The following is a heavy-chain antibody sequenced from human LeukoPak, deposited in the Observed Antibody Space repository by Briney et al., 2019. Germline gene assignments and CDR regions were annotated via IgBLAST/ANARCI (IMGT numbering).Heavy chain of an antibody. V-gene: IGHV3-7*01. J-gene: IGHJ6*02. Sequence: PGGSLRLSCAASGFTFSSYWMSWVRQAPGKGLEWVANIEQDGSEKYYVDSVKGRFTISRDNAKNSLYLQMNSLRAEDTAVYYCARFQAWGYSYVSSEYYYYYYGMDVWGQGTTVTVSS. CDR1: GFTFSSYW. CDR2: IEQDGSEK. CDR3: ARFQAWGYSYVSSEYYYYYYGMDV. D-gene: IGHD5-18*01.